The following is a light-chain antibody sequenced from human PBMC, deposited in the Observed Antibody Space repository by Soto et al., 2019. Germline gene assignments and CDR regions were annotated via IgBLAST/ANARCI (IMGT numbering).Light chain of an antibody. J-gene: IGKJ5*01. CDR1: LSVSVY. V-gene: IGKV3-11*01. CDR2: DAS. CDR3: HQRQYWPPIT. Sequence: VVLTQSPATLSVSPGERATLSWRTSLSVSVYLDWYQQKPGQAPRLLLSDASNRATGIPARFSGSGSGTDLTLTISSLETEDFAVYYCHQRQYWPPITFGQGTRLEI.